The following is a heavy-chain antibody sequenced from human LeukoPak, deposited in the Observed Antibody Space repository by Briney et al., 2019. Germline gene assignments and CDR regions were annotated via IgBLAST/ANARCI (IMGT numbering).Heavy chain of an antibody. Sequence: SETLSLTCAVYGGSFSGYYWSWIRQPPGKGLEWIGEINHSGSTNYNPSLKSRVTISVDASKNQFSLKLSSVTAADTAVYYCARVYSNSSPGGYNWFDPWGQGTLVTVSS. J-gene: IGHJ5*02. D-gene: IGHD6-13*01. CDR2: INHSGST. CDR3: ARVYSNSSPGGYNWFDP. CDR1: GGSFSGYY. V-gene: IGHV4-34*01.